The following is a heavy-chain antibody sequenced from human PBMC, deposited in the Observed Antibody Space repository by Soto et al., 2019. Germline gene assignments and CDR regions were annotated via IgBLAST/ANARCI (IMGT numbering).Heavy chain of an antibody. V-gene: IGHV3-53*01. J-gene: IGHJ4*02. CDR3: AGPPGGGGY. CDR1: GFTVSNNY. CDR2: IYSGGYT. Sequence: EVQLVESGGGLIQPGGSLRLSCAVSGFTVSNNYMSWVRQAPGKGLEGVSVIYSGGYTAYGDSVKGRFTISRDNSKTPLNPQKTSQGPHDPACYSWAGPPGGGGYWGQGTLVTVSS. D-gene: IGHD3-10*01.